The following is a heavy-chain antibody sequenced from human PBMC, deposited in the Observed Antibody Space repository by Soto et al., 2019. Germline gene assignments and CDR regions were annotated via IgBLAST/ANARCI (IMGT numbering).Heavy chain of an antibody. D-gene: IGHD3-10*01. V-gene: IGHV4-31*03. CDR1: GGSISSGGYY. CDR2: IYYSGST. Sequence: SETLSLTCTVSGGSISSGGYYWSWIRQHPGKGLEWIGYIYYSGSTYYNPSLKSRVTISVDTSKNQFSLKLSSVTAADTAVYYCARSPNCYGSGSRNWFDPWGQGTLVTVSS. CDR3: ARSPNCYGSGSRNWFDP. J-gene: IGHJ5*02.